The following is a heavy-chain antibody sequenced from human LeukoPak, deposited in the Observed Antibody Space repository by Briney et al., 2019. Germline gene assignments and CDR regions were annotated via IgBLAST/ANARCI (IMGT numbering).Heavy chain of an antibody. J-gene: IGHJ3*02. V-gene: IGHV3-20*04. CDR1: GFTFDDYG. Sequence: RAGGSLRLSCAASGFTFDDYGMSWVRQAPGKGLEWVSGINWNGGSTGYADSVKGRFTISRDNAKNSLYLQMNSLRAEDTALYYCARTGRWFAGILIRRYDAFDIWGQGTMVTVSS. D-gene: IGHD4-23*01. CDR3: ARTGRWFAGILIRRYDAFDI. CDR2: INWNGGST.